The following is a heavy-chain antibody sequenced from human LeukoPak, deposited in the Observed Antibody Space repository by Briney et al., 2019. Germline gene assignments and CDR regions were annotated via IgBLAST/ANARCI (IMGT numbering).Heavy chain of an antibody. Sequence: PGGSLRLSCAASGFTFSSYSMNWVRQAPGKGLEWASSISSSSSYIYYADSVKGRFTISRDNAKNSLYLQMNSLRAEDTAVYYCAPTSGWLQPFDYWGQGTLVTVSS. V-gene: IGHV3-21*01. CDR2: ISSSSSYI. D-gene: IGHD5-18*01. CDR1: GFTFSSYS. J-gene: IGHJ4*02. CDR3: APTSGWLQPFDY.